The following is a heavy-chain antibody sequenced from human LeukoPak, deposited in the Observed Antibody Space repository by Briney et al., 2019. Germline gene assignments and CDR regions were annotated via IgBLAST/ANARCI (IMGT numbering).Heavy chain of an antibody. V-gene: IGHV1-24*01. CDR3: ATSVLLWFGEGRSFDP. CDR1: GYTLTELS. J-gene: IGHJ5*02. Sequence: GASVKVSCKVSGYTLTELSMHWVRQAPGKGLEWMGGFDPEDGETIYAQKFQGRVTMTEDTSTDTAYMELSSLRSEDTAVYYCATSVLLWFGEGRSFDPWGQGTLVTVSS. D-gene: IGHD3-10*01. CDR2: FDPEDGET.